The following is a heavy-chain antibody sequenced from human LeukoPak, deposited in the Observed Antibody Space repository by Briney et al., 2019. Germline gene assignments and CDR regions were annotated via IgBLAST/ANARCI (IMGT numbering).Heavy chain of an antibody. D-gene: IGHD6-19*01. Sequence: PGGSLRLSCAASGFTFSIYGMHWVRQAPGKGLEWVSSISSLSNYIYYADSVKGRFTISRDNAKNSLYLQMNSLRAEDTALYYCARGGENSGFDYWGQGTLVIVSS. V-gene: IGHV3-21*01. J-gene: IGHJ4*02. CDR2: ISSLSNYI. CDR1: GFTFSIYG. CDR3: ARGGENSGFDY.